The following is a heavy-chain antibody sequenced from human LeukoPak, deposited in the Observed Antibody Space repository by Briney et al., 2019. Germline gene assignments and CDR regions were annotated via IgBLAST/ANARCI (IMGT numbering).Heavy chain of an antibody. Sequence: GGSLRLSCAASGFTFSSYAMHWVRQAPGKGLEWVAVISYDGSNKYYADSVKGRFTISRDNSKNTLYLQMNSLRAEDTAVYYCAKRLRDEAAYDYWGQGTLVTVSS. CDR3: AKRLRDEAAYDY. CDR1: GFTFSSYA. CDR2: ISYDGSNK. V-gene: IGHV3-30-3*02. D-gene: IGHD2-15*01. J-gene: IGHJ4*02.